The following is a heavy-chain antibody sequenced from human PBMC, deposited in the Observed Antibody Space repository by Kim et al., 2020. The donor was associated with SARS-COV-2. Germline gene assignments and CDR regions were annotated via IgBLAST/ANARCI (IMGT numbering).Heavy chain of an antibody. CDR2: T. Sequence: TDYAAPVKGRFTISRDDSKNTLYLQMNSLKTEDTAVYYCTTEDGRDAFDIWGQGTMVTVSS. CDR3: TTEDGRDAFDI. J-gene: IGHJ3*02. V-gene: IGHV3-15*01.